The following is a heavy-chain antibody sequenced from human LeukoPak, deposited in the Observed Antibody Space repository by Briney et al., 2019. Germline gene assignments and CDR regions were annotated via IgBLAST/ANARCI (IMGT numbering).Heavy chain of an antibody. V-gene: IGHV3-23*01. CDR2: ISGRGGST. CDR1: GFTFSSYA. J-gene: IGHJ4*02. Sequence: GSLRLSCAASGFTFSSYAMSWVRQAPGKGVEWLSAISGRGGSTYYADSVKGRFTISRDNSKNTLYLQMNSLGAEDTAVYYCAKGSPQITMVRGVISTPFDYWGQGTLVTVSS. D-gene: IGHD3-10*01. CDR3: AKGSPQITMVRGVISTPFDY.